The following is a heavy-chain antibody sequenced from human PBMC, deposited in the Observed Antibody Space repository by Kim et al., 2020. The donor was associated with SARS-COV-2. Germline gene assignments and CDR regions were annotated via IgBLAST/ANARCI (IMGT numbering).Heavy chain of an antibody. Sequence: SETLSLTCTVSGGSISSSSYYWGWIRQPPGKGLEWIGSIYYSGSTYYNPSLKSRVTISVDTSKNQFSLKLSSVTAADTAVYYCASPRELGDGDYFDYWGQGTLVTVSS. D-gene: IGHD3-10*01. CDR3: ASPRELGDGDYFDY. CDR1: GGSISSSSYY. J-gene: IGHJ4*02. V-gene: IGHV4-39*01. CDR2: IYYSGST.